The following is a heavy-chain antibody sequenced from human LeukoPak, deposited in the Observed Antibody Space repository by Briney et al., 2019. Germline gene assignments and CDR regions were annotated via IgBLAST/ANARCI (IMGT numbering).Heavy chain of an antibody. J-gene: IGHJ4*02. Sequence: SGGSLRLSCAASGFTFSSYAMSWVRQAPGKGLEWVSAISGSGGSTYYADSVKGRFTISRDNAKNSLYLQMNSLRAEDTAVYYCAKLSAYDSSGYSDYWGQGTLVTVSS. CDR3: AKLSAYDSSGYSDY. CDR2: ISGSGGST. D-gene: IGHD3-22*01. V-gene: IGHV3-23*01. CDR1: GFTFSSYA.